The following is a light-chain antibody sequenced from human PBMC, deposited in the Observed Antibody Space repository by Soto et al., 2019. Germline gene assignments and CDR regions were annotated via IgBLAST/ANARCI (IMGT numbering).Light chain of an antibody. CDR2: DVH. CDR1: SSDVGGYNY. Sequence: QSALTQPASVSGSPGQSITISCTGTSSDVGGYNYVSWYQQHPGKAPKLLIYDVHNRPSGVSNRFSGSKSGNTASLTISGLQAEDEADYYCKSFTSSNTLVFGGGTKVTVL. J-gene: IGLJ2*01. CDR3: KSFTSSNTLV. V-gene: IGLV2-14*01.